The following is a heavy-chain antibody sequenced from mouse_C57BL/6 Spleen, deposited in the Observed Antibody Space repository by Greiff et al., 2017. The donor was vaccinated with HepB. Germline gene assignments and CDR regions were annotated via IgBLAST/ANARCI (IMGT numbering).Heavy chain of an antibody. V-gene: IGHV2-2*01. J-gene: IGHJ1*03. CDR1: GFSLTSYG. D-gene: IGHD3-3*01. CDR3: ARKPGRDWYFDV. CDR2: IWSGGST. Sequence: VQLQQSGPGLVQPSQSLSITCTVSGFSLTSYGVHWVRQSPGKGLEWLGVIWSGGSTDYNAAFISRLSISKDNSKSQVFFKMNSLQADDTAIYYCARKPGRDWYFDVWGTGTTVTVSS.